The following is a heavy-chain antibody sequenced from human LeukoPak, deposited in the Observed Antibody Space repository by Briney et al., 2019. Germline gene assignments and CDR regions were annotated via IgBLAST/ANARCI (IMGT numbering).Heavy chain of an antibody. V-gene: IGHV3-53*01. D-gene: IGHD4-17*01. CDR1: KFAFSSYA. CDR3: ARTTDY. J-gene: IGHJ4*02. CDR2: IYSGGST. Sequence: GGSLRLSCAASKFAFSSYAMSWVRQAPGKGLEWVSVIYSGGSTYYADSVKGRFTISRDNSKNTLYLQMNSLRAEDTAVYYCARTTDYWGQGTLVTVSS.